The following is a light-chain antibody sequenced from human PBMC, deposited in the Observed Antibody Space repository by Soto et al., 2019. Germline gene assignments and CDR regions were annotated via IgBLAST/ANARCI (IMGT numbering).Light chain of an antibody. J-gene: IGKJ3*01. CDR1: RSINSY. CDR3: QQRYDWPLT. Sequence: EIVLTQSPATLSLSPGDRATLSCRASRSINSYLAWYQQKPGQAPRLLIYDTSNRATGIPARFSGSRSGSGTDFTLTISTLEPEDFAVYYCQQRYDWPLTFGPGTKVDIQ. CDR2: DTS. V-gene: IGKV3-11*01.